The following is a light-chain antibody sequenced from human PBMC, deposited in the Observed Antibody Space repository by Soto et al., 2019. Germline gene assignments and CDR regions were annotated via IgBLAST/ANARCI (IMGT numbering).Light chain of an antibody. CDR2: DAS. CDR3: RQYNDWPPVT. V-gene: IGKV3-15*01. J-gene: IGKJ1*01. Sequence: EVVMTQSPATLSVSPGEGVTLSCRASQGIGDTLAWYQHKPGQTPRLLIYDASTRATGIPARFSGSGSGTEFTLTISSLQSEDFAVYYCRQYNDWPPVTFGQGTKVDIK. CDR1: QGIGDT.